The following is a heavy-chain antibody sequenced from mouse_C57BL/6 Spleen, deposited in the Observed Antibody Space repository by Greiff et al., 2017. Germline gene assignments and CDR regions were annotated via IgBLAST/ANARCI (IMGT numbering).Heavy chain of an antibody. CDR2: IYPGSGST. CDR3: AREGGYSTAMDY. CDR1: GYTFTSYW. V-gene: IGHV1-55*01. J-gene: IGHJ4*01. D-gene: IGHD1-1*01. Sequence: QVQLQQPGAELMKPGASVKMSCKASGYTFTSYWITWVKQRPGQGLEWIGDIYPGSGSTNYNEKFKSKATLTVDTSSSTAYMQLSSLTSEDSAVYYCAREGGYSTAMDYWGQGTTVTVSS.